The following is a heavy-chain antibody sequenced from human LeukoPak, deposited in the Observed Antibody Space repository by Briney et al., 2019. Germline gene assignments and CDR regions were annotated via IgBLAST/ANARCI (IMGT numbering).Heavy chain of an antibody. CDR3: ARGVQLERLSYFDY. CDR1: GFTFSSYE. D-gene: IGHD1-1*01. V-gene: IGHV3-48*03. J-gene: IGHJ4*02. Sequence: GGSLRLSCAASGFTFSSYEMDWVRQAPGKGLEWVSYISSSGSTIYYADSVKGRFTISRDNAKNSLYLQMNSLRAEDTAVYYCARGVQLERLSYFDYWGQGTLVTVSS. CDR2: ISSSGSTI.